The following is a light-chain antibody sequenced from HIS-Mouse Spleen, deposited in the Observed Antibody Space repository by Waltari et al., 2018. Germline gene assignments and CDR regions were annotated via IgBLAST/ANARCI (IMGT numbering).Light chain of an antibody. CDR2: AAS. J-gene: IGKJ4*01. Sequence: DIQLTQSPSFLSASVGDRVTITCRASQGISSYLALYQQKPGKAPKRLIYAASTLQSGVPSRFSGSGSGTEFTLTISSLQPEDFATYYCQQLNSYPLTFGGGTKVEIK. V-gene: IGKV1-9*01. CDR1: QGISSY. CDR3: QQLNSYPLT.